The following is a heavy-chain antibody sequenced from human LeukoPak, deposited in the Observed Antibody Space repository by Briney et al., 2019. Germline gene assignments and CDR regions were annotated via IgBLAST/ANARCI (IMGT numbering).Heavy chain of an antibody. CDR3: ARLPGATSNVDY. CDR1: GASIGSYY. J-gene: IGHJ4*02. Sequence: SETLSLTCTVSGASIGSYYWSWIRQPAGMGLEWIGRIYGSGSTSYNPSLRSRVTMSVDTSKNQFSLTLSTVTAADTAVYYCARLPGATSNVDYWGQGTLVTVSS. V-gene: IGHV4-4*07. CDR2: IYGSGST. D-gene: IGHD1-26*01.